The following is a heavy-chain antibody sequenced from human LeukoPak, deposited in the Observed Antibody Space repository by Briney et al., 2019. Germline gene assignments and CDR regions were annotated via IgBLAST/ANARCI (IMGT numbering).Heavy chain of an antibody. V-gene: IGHV4-4*08. Sequence: SETLSLTCTVSGGSISSYYWSWIRQPPGKGLEWIGRIYTSGSTNYNPSLKSRVTISVDTSKNQFSLKLSSVTAADTAVYYCARTTDYYDSSGYYYLDYWGQGTLVTV. CDR2: IYTSGST. J-gene: IGHJ4*02. D-gene: IGHD3-22*01. CDR1: GGSISSYY. CDR3: ARTTDYYDSSGYYYLDY.